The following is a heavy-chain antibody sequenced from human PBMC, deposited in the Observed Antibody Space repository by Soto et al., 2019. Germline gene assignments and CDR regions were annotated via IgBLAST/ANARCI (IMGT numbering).Heavy chain of an antibody. J-gene: IGHJ5*02. Sequence: QVQLQESGPGLVKPSQTLSLTCTVSGGSISSGDYYWSWIRQPPGKGLEWIGYIYYSGSTYYNPSLKSLVTISVDTSKNQFSLKLSSVTAADTAVYYCARDASYGSGSYGPGLDPWGQGTLVTVSS. CDR3: ARDASYGSGSYGPGLDP. CDR2: IYYSGST. D-gene: IGHD3-10*01. V-gene: IGHV4-30-4*01. CDR1: GGSISSGDYY.